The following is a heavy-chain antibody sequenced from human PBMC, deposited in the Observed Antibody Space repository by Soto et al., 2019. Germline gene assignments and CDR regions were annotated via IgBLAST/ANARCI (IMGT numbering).Heavy chain of an antibody. CDR3: ARDKRVLLRMAAFEI. V-gene: IGHV4-4*02. J-gene: IGHJ3*02. D-gene: IGHD2-15*01. CDR2: SYHSCTT. CDR1: GASISSTNW. Sequence: QVQLQESGPGLVEPSKTLSLTCAVSGASISSTNWWRWVRQPPGKGLEWLGESYHSCTTNYHPSLKSRVPSSVDKDKHPFSLTLLPASAAETAIYYCARDKRVLLRMAAFEIWGQGTMVTVSS.